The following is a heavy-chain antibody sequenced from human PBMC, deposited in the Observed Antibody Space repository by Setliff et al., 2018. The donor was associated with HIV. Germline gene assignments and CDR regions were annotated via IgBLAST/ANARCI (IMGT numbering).Heavy chain of an antibody. CDR2: ISGSSSYI. CDR3: ARSPQGGYFDY. CDR1: GFRFDDYA. Sequence: PGGSLRLSCAASGFRFDDYAMNWVRQAPGKGLEWVSCISGSSSYIYYADSVKGRFTISRDNAKNTLYLQMNSLRAEDTAVYYCARSPQGGYFDYWGQGTLVTISS. V-gene: IGHV3-21*01. J-gene: IGHJ4*03.